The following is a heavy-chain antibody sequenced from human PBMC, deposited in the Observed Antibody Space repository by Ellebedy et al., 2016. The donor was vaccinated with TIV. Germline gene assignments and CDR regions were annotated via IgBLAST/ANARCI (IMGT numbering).Heavy chain of an antibody. V-gene: IGHV4-30-2*01. D-gene: IGHD5-12*01. CDR2: IHHSGTA. J-gene: IGHJ5*02. Sequence: SETLSLTXAVSGGSISSYGYSWTWIRQPPGKGLEWIGTIHHSGTAYYSPSLKSPVRISVDRLRNQFFLKFDSVTAADTAVYYCARATSRGYDSGWFDPWGQGILVTVSS. CDR3: ARATSRGYDSGWFDP. CDR1: GGSISSYGYS.